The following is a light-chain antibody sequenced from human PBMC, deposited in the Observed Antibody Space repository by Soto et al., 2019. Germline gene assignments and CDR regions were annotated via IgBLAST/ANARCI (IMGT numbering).Light chain of an antibody. CDR2: DAS. CDR1: QDINNY. Sequence: DIQMTQSPSSLSASVGDRVTITCQACQDINNYLNWYQQKPGKAPKLLIYDASNLETGVPSRFSGSGSGTDFTFTISSLQPEDIATYYCQQYDNLPPFTFGQGTRLEI. V-gene: IGKV1-33*01. CDR3: QQYDNLPPFT. J-gene: IGKJ5*01.